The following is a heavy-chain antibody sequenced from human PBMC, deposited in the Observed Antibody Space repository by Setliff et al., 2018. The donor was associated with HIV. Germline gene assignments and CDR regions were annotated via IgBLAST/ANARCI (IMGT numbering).Heavy chain of an antibody. CDR2: IRHKAYGGTA. CDR1: GFTFGVYA. D-gene: IGHD3-16*01. J-gene: IGHJ5*02. CDR3: TRELAFGRVLAINWFDP. V-gene: IGHV3-49*04. Sequence: GGSLRLSCTTSGFTFGVYAMTWVRQAPGKGLEWVGFIRHKAYGGTAEYDASVKGRFTISRDDSKSITYLQMNGLQTEDTAIYYCTRELAFGRVLAINWFDPWGQGTLVTVSS.